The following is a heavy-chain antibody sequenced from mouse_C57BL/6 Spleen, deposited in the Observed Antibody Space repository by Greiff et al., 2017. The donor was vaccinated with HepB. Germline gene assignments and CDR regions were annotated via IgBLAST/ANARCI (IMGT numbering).Heavy chain of an antibody. J-gene: IGHJ4*01. CDR3: ARLGYYDEDYYAMDY. CDR1: GFTFSDYG. V-gene: IGHV5-17*01. D-gene: IGHD2-4*01. CDR2: ISSGSSTI. Sequence: EVKLVESGGGLVKPGGSLKLSCAASGFTFSDYGMHWVRQAPEKGLEWVAYISSGSSTIYYADTVKGRFTISRDNAKNTLFLQMTSLRSEDTAMYYCARLGYYDEDYYAMDYWGQGTSVTVSS.